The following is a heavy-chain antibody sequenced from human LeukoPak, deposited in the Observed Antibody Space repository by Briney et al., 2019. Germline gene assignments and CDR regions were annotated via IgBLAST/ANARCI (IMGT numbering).Heavy chain of an antibody. D-gene: IGHD1-14*01. CDR2: IYYSGST. J-gene: IGHJ4*02. CDR1: GGSISSYY. Sequence: SETLSLTCTVSGGSISSYYWSWIRQPPGKGLEWIGYIYYSGSTNYNPSLKSRVTISVDTSKNQFSLKLSSVTAADTAVHYCARHGRRPEFDYWGQGTLVTVSS. CDR3: ARHGRRPEFDY. V-gene: IGHV4-59*08.